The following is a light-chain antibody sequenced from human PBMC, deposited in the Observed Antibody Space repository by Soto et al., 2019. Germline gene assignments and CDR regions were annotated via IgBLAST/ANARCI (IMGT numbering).Light chain of an antibody. V-gene: IGKV1-5*03. CDR2: KAS. CDR3: QQYHTYST. J-gene: IGKJ1*01. CDR1: QTIRRW. Sequence: RVPVTCRASQTIRRWLAWYQQKPGKATKLLIYKASSLESGVPSRFSGSGSGTEFTLTISSLQPDDFATYYCQQYHTYSTFGQGTKVDIK.